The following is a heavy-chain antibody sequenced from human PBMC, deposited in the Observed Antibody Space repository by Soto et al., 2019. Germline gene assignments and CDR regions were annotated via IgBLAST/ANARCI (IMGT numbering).Heavy chain of an antibody. D-gene: IGHD3-10*01. CDR3: ARCLRGVLSPHYPSSSTDV. J-gene: IGHJ6*03. Sequence: GASVKVSCKASGGTFSSYAISWVRQAPGQGLEWMGGIIPIFGTANYAQKFQGRVTMTTDTSTSTAYMELSSLRSEDTAVYYCARCLRGVLSPHYPSSSTDVSGTGTTVTVS. V-gene: IGHV1-69*05. CDR2: IIPIFGTA. CDR1: GGTFSSYA.